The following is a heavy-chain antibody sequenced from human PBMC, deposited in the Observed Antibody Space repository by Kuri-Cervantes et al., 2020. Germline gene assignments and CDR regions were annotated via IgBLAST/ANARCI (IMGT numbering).Heavy chain of an antibody. J-gene: IGHJ4*02. D-gene: IGHD6-13*01. Sequence: GESLKISCAASGFTFSSYAMHWVRQAPGKGLEWVSSISSSSSYIYYADSVKGRFTISRDNAKNSLYLQMNSLRAEDTAVYYCARRPGSRSIAAAGTYYFDYWGQGTLVTVSS. CDR2: ISSSSSYI. V-gene: IGHV3-21*01. CDR1: GFTFSSYA. CDR3: ARRPGSRSIAAAGTYYFDY.